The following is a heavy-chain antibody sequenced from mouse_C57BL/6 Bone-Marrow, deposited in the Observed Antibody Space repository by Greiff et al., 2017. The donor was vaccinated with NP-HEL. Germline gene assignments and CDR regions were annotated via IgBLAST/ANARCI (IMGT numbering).Heavy chain of an antibody. V-gene: IGHV14-4*01. CDR3: NTCGSRPYAMDY. Sequence: VQLKQSGAELVRPGASVKLSCTVSGFNIKDDYMHWVKQRPEQGLEWIGWIDPENGDTEYASKFQGKATITADPSSNTAYLQLSSLTSEDTAVNYSNTCGSRPYAMDYWGQGTSVTVSS. D-gene: IGHD1-1*01. J-gene: IGHJ4*01. CDR2: IDPENGDT. CDR1: GFNIKDDY.